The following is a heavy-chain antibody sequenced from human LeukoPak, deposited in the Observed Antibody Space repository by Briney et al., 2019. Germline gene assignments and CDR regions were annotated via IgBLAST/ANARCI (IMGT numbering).Heavy chain of an antibody. CDR3: ARDRSAFRRYSGYDRFDY. V-gene: IGHV3-30*04. J-gene: IGHJ4*02. CDR2: ISYDGSNK. D-gene: IGHD5-12*01. Sequence: GGSLRLSCAASGFTFSSYAMHWVRQAPGKGLEWVAVISYDGSNKYYADSVKGRFTISRDNSKNTLYLQMNSLRAEDTAVYYCARDRSAFRRYSGYDRFDYWGQGTLVTVSS. CDR1: GFTFSSYA.